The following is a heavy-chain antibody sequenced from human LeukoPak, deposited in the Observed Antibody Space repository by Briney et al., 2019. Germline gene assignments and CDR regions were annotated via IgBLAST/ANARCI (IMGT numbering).Heavy chain of an antibody. CDR2: INHSGST. CDR3: ARHTPGQIAAAFDY. CDR1: GGSFSGYY. J-gene: IGHJ4*02. V-gene: IGHV4-34*01. Sequence: PSETLSLTCAVYGGSFSGYYWSWIRQPPGKGLEWIGEINHSGSTNYNPSLKSRVTISVDTSKNQFSLKLSSVTAADTAVYYCARHTPGQIAAAFDYWGQGTLVTVSS. D-gene: IGHD6-13*01.